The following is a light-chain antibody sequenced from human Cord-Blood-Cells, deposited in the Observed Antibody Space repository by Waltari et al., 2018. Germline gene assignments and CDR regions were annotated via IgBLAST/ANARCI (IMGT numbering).Light chain of an antibody. Sequence: QSVLTQPPSVSGAPGQRVTISRTGSSSNIGAGSYVPWYQQLPGTAPNLLIYGNSNRPSGVPDRFSGSKSGTSASLAITGLQAEDEADYYCQSYDSSLSGWVFGGGTKLTVL. J-gene: IGLJ3*02. CDR2: GNS. CDR3: QSYDSSLSGWV. CDR1: SSNIGAGSY. V-gene: IGLV1-40*01.